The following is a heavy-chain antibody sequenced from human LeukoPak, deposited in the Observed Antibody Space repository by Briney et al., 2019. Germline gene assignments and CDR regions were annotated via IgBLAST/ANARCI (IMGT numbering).Heavy chain of an antibody. D-gene: IGHD3-10*02. J-gene: IGHJ4*02. CDR1: GGSISSSSYY. V-gene: IGHV4-39*07. CDR3: ARLYGGFDY. Sequence: SETLSLTCTVSGGSISSSSYYWGWIRQPPGKGLEWIGSIYYSGSTYYNPSLKSRVTISVDTSKNQFSLKLSSVTAADTAVYYCARLYGGFDYWGQGTLVTVSS. CDR2: IYYSGST.